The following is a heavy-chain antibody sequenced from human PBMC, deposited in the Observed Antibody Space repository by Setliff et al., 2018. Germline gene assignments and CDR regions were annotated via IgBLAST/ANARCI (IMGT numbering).Heavy chain of an antibody. V-gene: IGHV1-18*01. CDR2: ISAYNGNT. D-gene: IGHD4-17*01. CDR3: ARGDYGDYGEGEAAY. Sequence: GASVKVSCKASGYTFTSYGISWVRQAPGQGLEWMGWISAYNGNTNYAQKLQGRVTMTTDTSTSTAYMELRSLRSEDTAVYYCARGDYGDYGEGEAAYWGQGTLVTVSS. CDR1: GYTFTSYG. J-gene: IGHJ4*02.